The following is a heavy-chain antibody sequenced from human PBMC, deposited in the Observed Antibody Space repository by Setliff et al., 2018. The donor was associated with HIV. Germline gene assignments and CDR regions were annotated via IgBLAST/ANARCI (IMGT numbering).Heavy chain of an antibody. CDR1: GFTFSSYG. J-gene: IGHJ4*03. Sequence: GGSLRLSCAASGFTFSSYGVHWVRQAPGKGLEWVAFIRNDGSDKHYVESVKGRFTISRDNSKKTLYLQMNRLRAEDTAVYYCAMSPYSSGLFDYWGQGTTVTVSS. CDR3: AMSPYSSGLFDY. CDR2: IRNDGSDK. V-gene: IGHV3-30*02. D-gene: IGHD6-19*01.